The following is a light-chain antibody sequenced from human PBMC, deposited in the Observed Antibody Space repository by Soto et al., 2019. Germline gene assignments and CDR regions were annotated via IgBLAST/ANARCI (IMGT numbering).Light chain of an antibody. Sequence: DNQMTQSPSTLSASVGDRVTITCRSSESISRWLAWYQQKPGEAPKLLIYKASTLQSGVPSRFSGSGSGTDFTLTISSLQPDDFATYYCQQTKNYSPYTFGQGTRLEIK. CDR1: ESISRW. V-gene: IGKV1-5*03. CDR3: QQTKNYSPYT. J-gene: IGKJ2*01. CDR2: KAS.